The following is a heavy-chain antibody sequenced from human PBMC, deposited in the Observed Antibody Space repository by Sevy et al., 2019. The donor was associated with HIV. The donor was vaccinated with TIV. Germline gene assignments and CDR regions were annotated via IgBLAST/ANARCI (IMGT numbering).Heavy chain of an antibody. J-gene: IGHJ4*02. CDR1: GFTFTLYA. CDR2: ISYSGTNK. V-gene: IGHV3-30-3*01. CDR3: SRVAVDFCTDDCYHRFDY. D-gene: IGHD2-21*02. Sequence: GGSLRLSCAASGFTFTLYAIHWVRQAPGKGLEWVALISYSGTNKYYADSVKGRFTISRDDSKNTAYLQMNNLRTDDTAVYYCSRVAVDFCTDDCYHRFDYWGQGTQFTVSS.